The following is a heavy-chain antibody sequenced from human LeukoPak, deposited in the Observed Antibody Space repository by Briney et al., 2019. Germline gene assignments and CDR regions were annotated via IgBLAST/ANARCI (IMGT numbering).Heavy chain of an antibody. CDR3: ARAVVVVAAFDY. V-gene: IGHV1-3*01. CDR2: INAGNGNT. D-gene: IGHD2-15*01. Sequence: ASVKVSCKASGYTFTSYAMHWVRQAPGQRLKWMGWINAGNGNTKYSQKFQGRVTITRDTSASTAYMELSSLRSEDTAVYYCARAVVVVAAFDYWGQGTLVTVSS. J-gene: IGHJ4*02. CDR1: GYTFTSYA.